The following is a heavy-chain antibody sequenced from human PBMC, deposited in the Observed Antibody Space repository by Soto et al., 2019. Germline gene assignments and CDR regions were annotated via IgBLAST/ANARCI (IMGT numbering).Heavy chain of an antibody. J-gene: IGHJ6*02. CDR2: IIPIFGTA. CDR1: GGTFSSYA. CDR3: ASVDTAMVDLYYYYGMDV. Sequence: QVQLVQSGAEVKKPGSSVKVSCKASGGTFSSYAISWVRQAPGQGLEWMGGIIPIFGTANYAQKFQGRVTITADESTSTAYMELSSLRSEDTAVYYCASVDTAMVDLYYYYGMDVWGQGTTVTVSS. D-gene: IGHD5-18*01. V-gene: IGHV1-69*01.